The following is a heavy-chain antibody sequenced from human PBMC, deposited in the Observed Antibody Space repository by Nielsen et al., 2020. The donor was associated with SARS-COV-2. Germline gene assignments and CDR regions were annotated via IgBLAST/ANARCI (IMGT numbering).Heavy chain of an antibody. V-gene: IGHV7-4-1*02. D-gene: IGHD5-24*01. Sequence: WARQAPGHGLEWMGWINTHTGNPTNAQGFTGRFVFSLDTSVSTAYLQISSLRAEDTAVYYCARDRGDGYNSGVDYWGQGTLVTVSS. J-gene: IGHJ4*02. CDR2: INTHTGNP. CDR3: ARDRGDGYNSGVDY.